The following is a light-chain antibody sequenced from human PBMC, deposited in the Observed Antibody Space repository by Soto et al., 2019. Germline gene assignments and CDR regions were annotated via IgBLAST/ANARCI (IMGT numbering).Light chain of an antibody. Sequence: DIQMAQSPSTLSASIGDRVTITCRASQTINTWLAWYQQKPGKAPYLLIYKASSLEGGVPSRFSGSGSGTEFSLTISSLQPDDFATYYFQQYKSYPVTCGGGTKVEIK. J-gene: IGKJ4*01. CDR3: QQYKSYPVT. CDR2: KAS. V-gene: IGKV1-5*03. CDR1: QTINTW.